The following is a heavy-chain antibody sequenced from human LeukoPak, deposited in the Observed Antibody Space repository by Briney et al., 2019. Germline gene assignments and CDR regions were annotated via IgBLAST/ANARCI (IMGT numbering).Heavy chain of an antibody. D-gene: IGHD5-18*01. CDR3: ARARGYSYGPYYYGMDV. V-gene: IGHV4-59*01. Sequence: PSETLSLTCTVSGGSISSYYWSWIRQPPGKGLEWIGYIYYSGSTNYNPYLKSRVTISVDTSKNQFSLKLGSVTAADTAVYYCARARGYSYGPYYYGMDVWGQGTTVTVSS. CDR2: IYYSGST. CDR1: GGSISSYY. J-gene: IGHJ6*02.